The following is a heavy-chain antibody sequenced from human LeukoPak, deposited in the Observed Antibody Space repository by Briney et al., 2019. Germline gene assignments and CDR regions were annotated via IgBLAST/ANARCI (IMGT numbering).Heavy chain of an antibody. J-gene: IGHJ4*02. V-gene: IGHV1-2*02. CDR2: INPNSGGT. CDR1: GYTFTGYY. CDR3: AREYRRYYDSSGYSWGY. D-gene: IGHD3-22*01. Sequence: ASVKVSCKASGYTFTGYYMHWVRQAPGQGLEWMGWINPNSGGTNYAQKFQGRVTMTRDTSISTAYMELSRLRSEDTAVYYCAREYRRYYDSSGYSWGYWGQGTLVTVSS.